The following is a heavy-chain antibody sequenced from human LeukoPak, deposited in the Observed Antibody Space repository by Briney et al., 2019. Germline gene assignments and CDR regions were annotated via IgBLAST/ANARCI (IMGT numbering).Heavy chain of an antibody. CDR3: ARGKYCTNGVCYFSYYYGMDV. CDR1: GYTFTGYY. Sequence: ASVKVSCKASGYTFTGYYMHWVRQAPGQGLEWMGWINPNSGGTNYAQKFQGRVTMTRNTSISTAYMELSSLRSEDTAVYYCARGKYCTNGVCYFSYYYGMDVWGQGTQVTVSS. CDR2: INPNSGGT. D-gene: IGHD2-8*01. V-gene: IGHV1-2*02. J-gene: IGHJ6*02.